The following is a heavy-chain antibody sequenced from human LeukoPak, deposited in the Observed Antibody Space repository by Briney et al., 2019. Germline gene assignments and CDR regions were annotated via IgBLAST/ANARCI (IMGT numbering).Heavy chain of an antibody. CDR2: IYYSGST. V-gene: IGHV4-39*01. J-gene: IGHJ5*02. Sequence: PSETLSLTCTVPGGSISSSSYYWGWIRQPPEKGLEWIGSIYYSGSTYYNPSLKSQVTISVDTSKNQFSLKLSSVTAADTAVYYCARLRNWFDPWGQGTLVTVSS. CDR3: ARLRNWFDP. CDR1: GGSISSSSYY.